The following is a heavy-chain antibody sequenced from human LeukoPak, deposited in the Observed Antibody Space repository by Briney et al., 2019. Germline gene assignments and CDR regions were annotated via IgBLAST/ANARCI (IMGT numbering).Heavy chain of an antibody. CDR2: ISGSGGST. J-gene: IGHJ4*02. CDR1: GFTFSSYA. Sequence: GGSLRLSCAASGFTFSSYAMSWVRQAPGKGLEWVSAISGSGGSTYYADSVKGRFTISRDNAQNTLYLQMNSLSAEDTAVYYCGRDLGGRWSYWGQGALVTVSS. V-gene: IGHV3-23*01. CDR3: GRDLGGRWSY. D-gene: IGHD3-16*01.